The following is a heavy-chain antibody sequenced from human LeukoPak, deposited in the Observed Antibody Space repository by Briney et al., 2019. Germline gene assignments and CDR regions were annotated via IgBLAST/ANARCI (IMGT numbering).Heavy chain of an antibody. Sequence: PSETLSLTCTVSGGSISSYYWSWIRQPPGKGLEWIGYVYYSGSTNSNPSLESRVTMSVNTSKNQFSLKLNSVTAADTAVYYCAREGHDSSGYYFGFDFWGQETLVTVSS. CDR3: AREGHDSSGYYFGFDF. D-gene: IGHD3-22*01. V-gene: IGHV4-59*01. CDR1: GGSISSYY. CDR2: VYYSGST. J-gene: IGHJ4*02.